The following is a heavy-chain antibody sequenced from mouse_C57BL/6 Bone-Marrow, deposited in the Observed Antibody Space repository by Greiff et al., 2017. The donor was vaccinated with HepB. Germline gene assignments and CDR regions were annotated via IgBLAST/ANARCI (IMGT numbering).Heavy chain of an antibody. D-gene: IGHD2-5*01. Sequence: EVKVVESGGGLVQPGESLKLSCESNEYEFPSHDMSWVRKTPEKRLELVAAINSDGGSTYYPDTMERRFIISRDNTKKTLYLQMSSLRSEETALYYCARHSYSNYERVWFAYWGQGTLVTVSA. V-gene: IGHV5-2*01. CDR1: EYEFPSHD. CDR2: INSDGGST. CDR3: ARHSYSNYERVWFAY. J-gene: IGHJ3*01.